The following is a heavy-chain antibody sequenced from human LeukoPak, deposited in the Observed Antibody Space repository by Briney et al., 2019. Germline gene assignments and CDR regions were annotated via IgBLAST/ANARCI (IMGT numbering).Heavy chain of an antibody. CDR3: AKDIPAGTGGFDY. CDR1: GFTCSSCA. CDR2: ISGTGGNT. D-gene: IGHD6-19*01. V-gene: IGHV3-23*01. J-gene: IGHJ4*02. Sequence: GGSLRLSCAASGFTCSSCAMSWVRQAPGKGLEWVSAISGTGGNTYYADSVKGRFTISRDNSKNTLYLQMNSLTAEDTAVYYCAKDIPAGTGGFDYWGQGTLVTVSS.